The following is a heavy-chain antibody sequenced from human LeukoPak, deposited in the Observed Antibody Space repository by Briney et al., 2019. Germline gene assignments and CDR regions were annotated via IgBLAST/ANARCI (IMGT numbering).Heavy chain of an antibody. V-gene: IGHV1-18*01. CDR1: GYTFTSYG. Sequence: GASVKVSCKASGYTFTSYGISWVRQAPGQGLEWMGWISAYNGNTNYAQKVKGRVTMTTDTSTSIAYMELRSLRSDDTAVYYCARERSDFGDYVVGKLMFDPWGQGTLVTVSS. CDR3: ARERSDFGDYVVGKLMFDP. CDR2: ISAYNGNT. D-gene: IGHD4-17*01. J-gene: IGHJ5*02.